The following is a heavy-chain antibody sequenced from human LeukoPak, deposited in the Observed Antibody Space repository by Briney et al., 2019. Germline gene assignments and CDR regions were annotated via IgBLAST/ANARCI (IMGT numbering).Heavy chain of an antibody. J-gene: IGHJ3*02. CDR1: GFTFSSYA. Sequence: PGGSLRLSCAASGFTFSSYAMSWVRQAPGKGLEWVSAISGNGGSTYYADSVKGRFTISRDNSKNTLYLQMNSLRAEDTAVYYCAKSLLVLYSFDAFDIWGQGTMVTVSS. CDR2: ISGNGGST. D-gene: IGHD2-8*01. V-gene: IGHV3-23*01. CDR3: AKSLLVLYSFDAFDI.